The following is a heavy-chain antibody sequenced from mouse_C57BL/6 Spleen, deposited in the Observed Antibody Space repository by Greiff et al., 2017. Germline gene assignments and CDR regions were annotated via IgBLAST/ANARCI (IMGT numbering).Heavy chain of an antibody. CDR3: ARNGNYPYKFGY. J-gene: IGHJ2*01. Sequence: QVQLKQSGPGLVAPSQSLSITCTVSGFSLTSYGVHWVRQPPGKGLEWLVVIWRDGSTTYNSALNSRLSISKDNSKSQVFIKMNSLQTDDTAMYYCARNGNYPYKFGYWGQDDTLTVSS. V-gene: IGHV2-6*02. CDR2: IWRDGST. CDR1: GFSLTSYG. D-gene: IGHD2-1*01.